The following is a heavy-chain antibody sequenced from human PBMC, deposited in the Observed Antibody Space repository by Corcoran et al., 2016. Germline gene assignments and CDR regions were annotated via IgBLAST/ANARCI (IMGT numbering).Heavy chain of an antibody. CDR1: GFTFCNAC. Sequence: EVQLVESGGGLVKPGGSLRLSCAASGFTFCNACMNWVRQAPGKGLEWVGRIKSKTDGGTTDYAAPVKGRVTISRDDSKNTPYLQMNSHKTEDTAVYYCTSADYDFGSGLLIDVWGQGTTVTVSS. V-gene: IGHV3-15*07. CDR3: TSADYDFGSGLLIDV. D-gene: IGHD3-3*01. CDR2: IKSKTDGGTT. J-gene: IGHJ6*02.